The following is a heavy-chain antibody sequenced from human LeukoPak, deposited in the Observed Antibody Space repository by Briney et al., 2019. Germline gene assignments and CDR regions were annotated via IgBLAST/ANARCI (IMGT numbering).Heavy chain of an antibody. CDR2: INPNSGGT. CDR1: GYTFTGYY. Sequence: ASVKVSCKASGYTFTGYYMHWVRQAPGQGLEWMGWINPNSGGTNYAQKFQGRFTMTRDTSISTAYMELSRLRSDDTAVYYCARDLRGGLYYYGMDVWGQGTTVTVSS. D-gene: IGHD3-16*01. CDR3: ARDLRGGLYYYGMDV. J-gene: IGHJ6*02. V-gene: IGHV1-2*02.